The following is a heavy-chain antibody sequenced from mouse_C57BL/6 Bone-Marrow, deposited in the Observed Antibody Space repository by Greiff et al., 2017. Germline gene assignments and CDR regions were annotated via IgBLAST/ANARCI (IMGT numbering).Heavy chain of an antibody. CDR3: ASDDFTVFYYAMDY. J-gene: IGHJ4*01. CDR1: GYTFTDYN. Sequence: EVQLQQSGPELVQPGASVTMSCKASGYTFTDYNMHWVKQSHGKSLEWIGYINPNNGGTSYNQKFKGKATLTVNKSSSTAYMELRSLTSEDSAVYYCASDDFTVFYYAMDYWGQGTSVTVSS. CDR2: INPNNGGT. V-gene: IGHV1-22*01. D-gene: IGHD2-4*01.